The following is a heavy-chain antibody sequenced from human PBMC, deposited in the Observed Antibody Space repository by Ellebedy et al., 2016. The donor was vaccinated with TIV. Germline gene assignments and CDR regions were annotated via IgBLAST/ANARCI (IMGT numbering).Heavy chain of an antibody. V-gene: IGHV1-69*13. CDR2: IIPIFGTA. J-gene: IGHJ4*02. CDR1: GGTFSSYA. Sequence: SVKVSXKASGGTFSSYAISWVRQAPGQGLEWMGGIIPIFGTANYAQKFQGRVTITADESTSTAYMELSSLRSEDTAVYYCARSRTTNGDYGDPKVLPNSDYWGQGTLVTVSS. D-gene: IGHD4-17*01. CDR3: ARSRTTNGDYGDPKVLPNSDY.